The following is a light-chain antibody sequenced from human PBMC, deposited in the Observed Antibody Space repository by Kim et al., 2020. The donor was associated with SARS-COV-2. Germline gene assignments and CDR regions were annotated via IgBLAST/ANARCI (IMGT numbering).Light chain of an antibody. CDR3: AVWDESLRGRL. Sequence: QSVLTQPPSASGTPGQRVTISCSGSSSNIGSNTVNWYQQLPGTAPKLLIYSDYHRASGVPDRFSGSRSGTSASLAISGLLSEDEADYYCAVWDESLRGRLFGTGTKVTVL. J-gene: IGLJ1*01. V-gene: IGLV1-44*01. CDR2: SDY. CDR1: SSNIGSNT.